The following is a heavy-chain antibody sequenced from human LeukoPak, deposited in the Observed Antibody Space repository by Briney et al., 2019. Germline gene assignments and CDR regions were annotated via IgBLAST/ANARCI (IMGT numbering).Heavy chain of an antibody. CDR3: ARAERRINLARGVFGSHFDS. D-gene: IGHD3-10*01. J-gene: IGHJ5*01. CDR1: GGSFSGYY. Sequence: PSETLSLTCAVYGGSFSGYYWSWIRQPPGKGLEWIGEIDHSGRTDYNPSLEGRVTMSVDTSKNQFSLRLTSVTAADTAVYFCARAERRINLARGVFGSHFDSWGQGTLVSVSS. CDR2: IDHSGRT. V-gene: IGHV4-34*01.